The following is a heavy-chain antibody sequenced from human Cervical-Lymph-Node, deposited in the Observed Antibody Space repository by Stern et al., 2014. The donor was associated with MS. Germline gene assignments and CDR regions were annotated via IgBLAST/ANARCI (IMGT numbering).Heavy chain of an antibody. J-gene: IGHJ4*02. Sequence: VQLVQSGAEVKKPGSSVKVSCKTSGGTFINYAFNWVRQAPGQGPEWMGGIIPILNTADYAQSFQGRVTITADESTNTTYMELSGLKSEDTAVYFCARGSVYYDFWITSYGHFQFWGQGTLVTVSS. CDR3: ARGSVYYDFWITSYGHFQF. D-gene: IGHD3-3*01. V-gene: IGHV1-69*01. CDR2: IIPILNTA. CDR1: GGTFINYA.